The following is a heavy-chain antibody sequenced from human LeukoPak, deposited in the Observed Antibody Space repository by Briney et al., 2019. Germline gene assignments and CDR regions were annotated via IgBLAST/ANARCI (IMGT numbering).Heavy chain of an antibody. CDR1: GGSISSGDYY. D-gene: IGHD5-12*01. CDR3: ARVEGIVATIYY. V-gene: IGHV4-30-4*01. CDR2: IYYSGST. J-gene: IGHJ4*02. Sequence: SETLSLTCTVSGGSISSGDYYWSWIRQPPGKGLEWIGYIYYSGSTYYNPSLKSRVTISVDTSKNQFSLKPSSVTAADTAVYYCARVEGIVATIYYWGQGTLVTVSS.